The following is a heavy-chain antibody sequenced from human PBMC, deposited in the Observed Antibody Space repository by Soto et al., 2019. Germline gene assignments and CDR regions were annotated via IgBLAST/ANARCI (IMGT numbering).Heavy chain of an antibody. V-gene: IGHV3-49*03. D-gene: IGHD4-4*01. Sequence: SGGSLRLSCTASGFTFGDSAMSWFRQAPGKGLEWVGFIGSKVYGGTTDYAASVKGRFTISRDDSKSIAYLQMDSLKTEDTAVYYCARYLQTGNYYPFDYWGQGTPVTVSS. CDR2: IGSKVYGGTT. CDR1: GFTFGDSA. J-gene: IGHJ4*02. CDR3: ARYLQTGNYYPFDY.